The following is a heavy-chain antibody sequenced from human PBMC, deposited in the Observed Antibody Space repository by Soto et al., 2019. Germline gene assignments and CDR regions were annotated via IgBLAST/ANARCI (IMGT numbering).Heavy chain of an antibody. CDR3: ARSPLLYYGGNPFSDAFDI. D-gene: IGHD4-17*01. CDR2: IRNKAHSYST. Sequence: GGSLRLSCAVSGFTFGDHYIDWVRQAPGKGLEWFGRIRNKAHSYSTVYAASVKGRFTFSRDDSKNSVYLQMNSLKTEDTAVYYCARSPLLYYGGNPFSDAFDIWGQGTMVTVSS. J-gene: IGHJ3*02. CDR1: GFTFGDHY. V-gene: IGHV3-72*01.